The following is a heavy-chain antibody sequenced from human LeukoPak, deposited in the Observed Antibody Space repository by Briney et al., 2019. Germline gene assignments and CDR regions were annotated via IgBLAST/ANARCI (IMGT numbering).Heavy chain of an antibody. CDR1: GFTVSSNY. D-gene: IGHD6-13*01. CDR3: ARAYSSSWNNWFDP. V-gene: IGHV3-53*01. J-gene: IGHJ5*02. CDR2: IYSGGST. Sequence: GGSLRLSCAASGFTVSSNYMSWVRQAPGHGLESVSVIYSGGSTYYPDSVKGRFTISRDNSKNTLYLQMNSLRAEDTAVYYCARAYSSSWNNWFDPWGQGTLVTVSS.